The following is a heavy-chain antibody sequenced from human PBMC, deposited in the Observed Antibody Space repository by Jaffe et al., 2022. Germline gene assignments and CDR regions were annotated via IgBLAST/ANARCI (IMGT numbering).Heavy chain of an antibody. Sequence: QVQLVQSGAEVKKPGASVKVSCKASGYTFTSYYMHWVRQAPGQGLEWMGIINPSGGSTSYAQKFQGRVTMTRDTSTSTVYMELSSLRSEDTAVYYCARDPRRGPLRLRNMVQGVPPTYFDYWGQGTLVTVSS. CDR1: GYTFTSYY. V-gene: IGHV1-46*03. J-gene: IGHJ4*02. D-gene: IGHD3-10*01. CDR3: ARDPRRGPLRLRNMVQGVPPTYFDY. CDR2: INPSGGST.